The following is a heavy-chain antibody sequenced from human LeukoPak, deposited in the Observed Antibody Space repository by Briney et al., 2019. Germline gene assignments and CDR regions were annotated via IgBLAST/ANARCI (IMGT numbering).Heavy chain of an antibody. V-gene: IGHV4-59*01. CDR3: ARGGVTLDY. CDR2: IYYSEST. Sequence: PSETLSLTCNVSGDSISSYYWSWIQQPPGRGLEWIGYIYYSESTNYNPSLKSRVTISADTSKNQFSLNLSSVTAADTAVYYCARGGVTLDYWGQGTLVTVSS. D-gene: IGHD1-14*01. CDR1: GDSISSYY. J-gene: IGHJ4*02.